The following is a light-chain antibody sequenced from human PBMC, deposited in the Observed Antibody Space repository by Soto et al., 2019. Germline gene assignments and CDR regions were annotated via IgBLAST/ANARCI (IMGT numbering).Light chain of an antibody. V-gene: IGKV3-15*01. Sequence: VLTKSLATLTVSPWERATLFCGASQSVSSHLAWYQQKPGQAPRLLTYGASTRATGIPDRFSGSGSGTQFTLTISRLQSEDSAVYFCQQNNRWPHITVGQG. CDR3: QQNNRWPHIT. CDR1: QSVSSH. J-gene: IGKJ5*01. CDR2: GAS.